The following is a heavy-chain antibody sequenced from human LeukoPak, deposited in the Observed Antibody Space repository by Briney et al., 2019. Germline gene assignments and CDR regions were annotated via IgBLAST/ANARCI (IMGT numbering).Heavy chain of an antibody. Sequence: PSETLSLTCTVSGGSISSSSYYWGWIRQPPGKGLEWIGSIYYSGSTYYNPSLKSRVTTSVDTSKNQFSLKLSSVTAADTAVYYCARVDCSSTSCYGWGGFDYWGQGTLVTVSS. CDR1: GGSISSSSYY. CDR3: ARVDCSSTSCYGWGGFDY. V-gene: IGHV4-39*07. D-gene: IGHD2-2*01. CDR2: IYYSGST. J-gene: IGHJ4*02.